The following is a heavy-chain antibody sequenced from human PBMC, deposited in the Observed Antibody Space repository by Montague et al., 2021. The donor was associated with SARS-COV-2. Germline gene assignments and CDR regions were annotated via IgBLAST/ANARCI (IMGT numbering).Heavy chain of an antibody. D-gene: IGHD2-2*01. CDR3: ARFAYRLLFIASYYGMDV. Sequence: SETLSLTCTVSGDSISTSYWAWIRQPPGKGLEWIGYVHYSGRSSYNSSLKSRVTISVDTPKNQFSLKLSSVTAADTAVYYCARFAYRLLFIASYYGMDVWGQGTTVTVSS. V-gene: IGHV4-59*12. CDR2: VHYSGRS. J-gene: IGHJ6*02. CDR1: GDSISTSY.